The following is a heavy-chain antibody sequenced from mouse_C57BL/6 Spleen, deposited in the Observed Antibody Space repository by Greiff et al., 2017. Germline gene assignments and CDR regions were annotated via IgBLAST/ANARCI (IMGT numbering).Heavy chain of an antibody. D-gene: IGHD1-1*01. Sequence: QVQLQQPGAELVKPGASVKMSCKASGYTFTSYWITWVKQRPGQGLEWIGDIYPGSGSTNYNEKFKSKATMTVDTSSSTAYMHLSSLTSEDSAVYNCASDYYGSSSAWFAYWGQGTLVTVSA. V-gene: IGHV1-55*01. CDR2: IYPGSGST. J-gene: IGHJ3*01. CDR1: GYTFTSYW. CDR3: ASDYYGSSSAWFAY.